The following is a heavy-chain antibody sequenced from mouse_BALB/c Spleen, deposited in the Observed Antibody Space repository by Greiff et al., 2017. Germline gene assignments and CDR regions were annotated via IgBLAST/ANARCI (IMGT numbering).Heavy chain of an antibody. D-gene: IGHD1-1*01. CDR1: GYTFTSYD. CDR2: IYPGDGST. CDR3: ARSPSPYYGSSRWYFDV. V-gene: IGHV1S56*01. J-gene: IGHJ1*01. Sequence: QVQLKESGPELVKPGALVKISCKASGYTFTSYDINWVKQRPGQGLEWIGWIYPGDGSTKYNEKFKGKATLTADKSSSTAYMQLSSLTSENSAVYFCARSPSPYYGSSRWYFDVWGAGTTVTVSS.